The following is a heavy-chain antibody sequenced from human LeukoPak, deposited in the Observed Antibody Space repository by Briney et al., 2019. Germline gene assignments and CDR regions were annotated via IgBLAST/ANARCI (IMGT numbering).Heavy chain of an antibody. Sequence: GGSLRLSCAASGFTFSSYSMNWVRQAPGKGREWVSYISSSSSTIYYADSVKGRFTISRDNAKNSLYLQMNSLRDEDTAVYYCARVYYGSGSYYNCLDYWGQGTLVTVSS. CDR3: ARVYYGSGSYYNCLDY. V-gene: IGHV3-48*02. CDR2: ISSSSSTI. D-gene: IGHD3-10*01. J-gene: IGHJ4*02. CDR1: GFTFSSYS.